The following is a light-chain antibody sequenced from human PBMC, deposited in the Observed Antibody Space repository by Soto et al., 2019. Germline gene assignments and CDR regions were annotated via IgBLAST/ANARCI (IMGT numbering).Light chain of an antibody. CDR1: QSVSSSY. J-gene: IGKJ2*01. V-gene: IGKV3D-20*02. CDR2: SAS. CDR3: QQRDNWPYT. Sequence: EIVLTQSPGTLSLSPGERATLSCRASQSVSSSYLAWYQQKPGQAPRLLIYSASTRAAGIPARFSASGSGTEFTLTISSLEPEDFAVYYCQQRDNWPYTLGQGTKVDIK.